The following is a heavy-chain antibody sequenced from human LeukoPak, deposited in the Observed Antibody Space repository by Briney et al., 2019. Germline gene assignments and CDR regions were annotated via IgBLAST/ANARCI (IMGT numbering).Heavy chain of an antibody. V-gene: IGHV4-59*01. CDR1: GGSISSYY. Sequence: PSETLSLTCTVSGGSISSYYWSWIRQPPGKGLEWIAYIYYSGDTNYNPSLASRVTISIDTSKNQFSLKLSSVTAADTAVYYCARGYFDNAGYSNPFDIWGQGTLVTVSS. CDR2: IYYSGDT. J-gene: IGHJ4*02. D-gene: IGHD3-22*01. CDR3: ARGYFDNAGYSNPFDI.